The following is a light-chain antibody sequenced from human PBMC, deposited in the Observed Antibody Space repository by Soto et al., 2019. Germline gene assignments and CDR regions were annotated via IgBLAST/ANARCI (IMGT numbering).Light chain of an antibody. CDR2: SNN. J-gene: IGLJ1*01. Sequence: QSVLTQPPSASGTPGQRVTISCSGSSSNIGSNYVYWYQQLPGTAPKLLIYSNNQRPSGVPDRFSGSKSATSASLAISGLRSEDEADYYCAAWDDSLSGYVFGTGTQLTVL. CDR1: SSNIGSNY. CDR3: AAWDDSLSGYV. V-gene: IGLV1-47*02.